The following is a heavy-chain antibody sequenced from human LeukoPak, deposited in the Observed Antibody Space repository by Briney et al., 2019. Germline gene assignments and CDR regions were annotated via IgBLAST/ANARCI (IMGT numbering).Heavy chain of an antibody. CDR3: TRRYTAKEPDDY. CDR2: ISGGGGSGDNT. CDR1: GFTFSSYA. D-gene: IGHD5-18*01. J-gene: IGHJ4*02. Sequence: GGSLRLSCAASGFTFSSYAMSWVRQAPGKGLEWVSAISGGGGSGDNTYYADSVKGRFTISRDNSKNTLYLQMNSLRTEDTAVYYCTRRYTAKEPDDYWGQGTLVTVSS. V-gene: IGHV3-23*01.